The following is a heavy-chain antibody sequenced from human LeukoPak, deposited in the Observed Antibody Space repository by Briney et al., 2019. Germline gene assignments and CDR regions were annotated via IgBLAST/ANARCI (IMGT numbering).Heavy chain of an antibody. CDR1: GYTFTGYY. CDR3: ARGHEYSSSFDY. Sequence: ASVKVSCKASGYTFTGYYMHWVRQAPGQGLEWMGWINPNSGGTNYAQELQGRVTMTTDTSTSTAYMELRSLRSDDTAVYYCARGHEYSSSFDYWGQGTLVTVSS. CDR2: INPNSGGT. V-gene: IGHV1-2*02. J-gene: IGHJ4*02. D-gene: IGHD6-6*01.